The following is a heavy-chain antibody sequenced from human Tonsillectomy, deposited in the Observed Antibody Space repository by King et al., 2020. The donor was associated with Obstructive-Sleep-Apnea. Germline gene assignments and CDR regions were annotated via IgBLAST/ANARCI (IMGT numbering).Heavy chain of an antibody. CDR2: ISWNERDK. D-gene: IGHD6-13*01. J-gene: IGHJ4*02. CDR3: AKGEWSSRSIDY. Sequence: GQLVQSGGGVVQPGTSLRLSCAASGFSFSTRDIHWVRQAPGKGLEWVALISWNERDKYYADSVKGRFTISRDNSKNTLYLEMNGLGAEDTAAYYCAKGEWSSRSIDYWGQGTLVTVSS. V-gene: IGHV3-30*18. CDR1: GFSFSTRD.